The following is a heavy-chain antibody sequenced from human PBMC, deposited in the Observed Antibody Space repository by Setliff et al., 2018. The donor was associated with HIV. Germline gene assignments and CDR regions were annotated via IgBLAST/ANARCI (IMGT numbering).Heavy chain of an antibody. J-gene: IGHJ4*02. CDR3: GRHRVAARPSYFDL. D-gene: IGHD6-6*01. CDR2: TYLRGGI. V-gene: IGHV4-39*01. Sequence: PSETLSLTCAVSGGSISGSYYWAWLRQPPGKGLEWIGSTYLRGGIYNNPSLENRFSISIDTSENQISLKLYSVTAADTAIYYCGRHRVAARPSYFDLWGQGTRVTVSS. CDR1: GGSISGSYY.